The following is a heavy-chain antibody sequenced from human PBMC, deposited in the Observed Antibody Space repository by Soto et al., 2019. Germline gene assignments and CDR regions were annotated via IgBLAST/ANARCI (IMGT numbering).Heavy chain of an antibody. D-gene: IGHD6-13*01. CDR2: IVVGSGNT. CDR3: AGRSFGSWYYFDY. V-gene: IGHV1-58*01. CDR1: GFTFTSSA. J-gene: IGHJ4*02. Sequence: GASVKVSCKASGFTFTSSAVQWVRQARGQRLEWIGWIVVGSGNTNYAQKFQERVTITRDMSTSTAYMELSSLRSEDTAVYYCAGRSFGSWYYFDYWGQGTLVTVSS.